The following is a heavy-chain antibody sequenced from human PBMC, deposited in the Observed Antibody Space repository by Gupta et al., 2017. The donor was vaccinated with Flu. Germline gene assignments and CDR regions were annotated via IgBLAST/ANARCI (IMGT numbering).Heavy chain of an antibody. Sequence: QVKLVGSGGGVVQPGRTLRIYCATCGFSFYRFGLHWVRHAHGKGLDWVASIWHDGSNRNYADSVKGRFTISRDNSRNTLYLQMNTLRAEDTAVYYCARMSGNWKIYYMDVWGKGTTITVSS. CDR3: ARMSGNWKIYYMDV. V-gene: IGHV3-33*01. CDR2: IWHDGSNR. CDR1: GFSFYRFG. D-gene: IGHD1-20*01. J-gene: IGHJ6*03.